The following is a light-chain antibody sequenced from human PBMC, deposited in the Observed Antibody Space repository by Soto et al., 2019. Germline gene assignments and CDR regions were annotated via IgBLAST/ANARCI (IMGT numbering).Light chain of an antibody. Sequence: EIVLTQSPGTLSLSPGERATLSCRASQSVSSSYLAWYQQKPGQAPRLLIYGASSRATGSPDRFRGSGSGTDFTLTISRLEPEDFAVYYCQQYGSSFTFGPGTKVDIK. V-gene: IGKV3-20*01. CDR3: QQYGSSFT. J-gene: IGKJ3*01. CDR2: GAS. CDR1: QSVSSSY.